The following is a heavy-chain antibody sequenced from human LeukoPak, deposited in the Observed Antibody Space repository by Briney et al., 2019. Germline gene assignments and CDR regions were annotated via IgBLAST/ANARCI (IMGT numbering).Heavy chain of an antibody. CDR2: INHSGST. Sequence: PSETLSLTCAVYGGSFSGYYWSWIRQPPGKGLEWIGEINHSGSTNYNPSLKSRVTISVDTSKNQFSLKLSSVTAADTAVYYCARTDYYDSSGYYSPAFWGQGTLVTVSS. D-gene: IGHD3-22*01. J-gene: IGHJ4*02. CDR1: GGSFSGYY. CDR3: ARTDYYDSSGYYSPAF. V-gene: IGHV4-34*01.